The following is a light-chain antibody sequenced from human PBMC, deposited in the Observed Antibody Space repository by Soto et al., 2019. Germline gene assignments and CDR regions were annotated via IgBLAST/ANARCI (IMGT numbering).Light chain of an antibody. CDR2: EDN. Sequence: NFMLTQPHSVSESPGKTVTISCTRSSGSIISDYVQWYQQRPGSAPTTVIYEDNQRPSGVPERFSGSIDSSSNSASLTISGLKTEDEADYYCQSDDSINVVFGGGTKLTVL. CDR1: SGSIISDY. CDR3: QSDDSINVV. V-gene: IGLV6-57*04. J-gene: IGLJ2*01.